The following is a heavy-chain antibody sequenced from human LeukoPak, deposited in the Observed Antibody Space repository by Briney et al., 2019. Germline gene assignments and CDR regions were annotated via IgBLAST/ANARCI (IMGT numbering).Heavy chain of an antibody. V-gene: IGHV4-39*07. CDR2: IYYSGST. CDR3: ARDGANIVVVVAATKLSYWFDP. Sequence: KASETLSLTCTVSGGSISSSSYYWGWIRQPPGKGLEWIGSIYYSGSTYYNPSLKSRVTISVDTSKNQFSLKLSSVTAADTAVYYCARDGANIVVVVAATKLSYWFDPWGQGTLVTVSS. D-gene: IGHD2-15*01. CDR1: GGSISSSSYY. J-gene: IGHJ5*02.